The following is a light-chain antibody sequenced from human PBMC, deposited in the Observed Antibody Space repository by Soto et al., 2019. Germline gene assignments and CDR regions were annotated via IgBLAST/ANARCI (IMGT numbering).Light chain of an antibody. CDR3: LQHNNYPRT. Sequence: DIQMTQSPSSLSASVGDRVTITCRASQGIGNDLGWYQQKPGSAPMRLIYAASSLQSGVPSRFSGSGSGTEFTLTISCLQPEDFATYYCLQHNNYPRTFGQGTKVEIK. CDR2: AAS. V-gene: IGKV1-17*01. J-gene: IGKJ1*01. CDR1: QGIGND.